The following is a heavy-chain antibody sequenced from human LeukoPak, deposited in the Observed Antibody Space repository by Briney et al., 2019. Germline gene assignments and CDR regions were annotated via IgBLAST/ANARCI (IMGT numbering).Heavy chain of an antibody. CDR3: ARGPAEFDY. Sequence: PSETLSLTCTVSGGSISSGSYYWSWIRQPAGKGLGWIGRIYTSGSTNYNPSLKSRVTISVDTSKNQFSLKLSSVTAADTAVYYCARGPAEFDYWGQGTLVTVSS. V-gene: IGHV4-61*02. J-gene: IGHJ4*02. CDR2: IYTSGST. CDR1: GGSISSGSYY. D-gene: IGHD6-13*01.